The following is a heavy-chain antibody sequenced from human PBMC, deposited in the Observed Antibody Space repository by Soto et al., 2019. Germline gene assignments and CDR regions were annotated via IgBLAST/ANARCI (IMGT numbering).Heavy chain of an antibody. V-gene: IGHV4-30-4*01. CDR1: GGSISSGDYY. J-gene: IGHJ4*02. Sequence: SSETLSLTCTVSGGSISSGDYYWSWIRQPPGKGLEWIGYIYYSGSTYYNPSLKSRVTISVDTSKNQFSLKLSSVTAADTAVYYCAREREGITGNPFDYWGQGTLVTVSS. CDR2: IYYSGST. D-gene: IGHD1-20*01. CDR3: AREREGITGNPFDY.